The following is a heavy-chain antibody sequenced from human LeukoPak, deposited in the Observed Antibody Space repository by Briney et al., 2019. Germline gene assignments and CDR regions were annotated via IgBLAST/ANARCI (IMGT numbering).Heavy chain of an antibody. CDR2: MNPNSGNT. CDR3: ARPSPVVGGDAFDI. J-gene: IGHJ3*02. V-gene: IGHV1-8*01. Sequence: ASVKASCKASGYTFTSYDINWVRQATGQGLEWMGWMNPNSGNTGYAQKFQGRVTMTRNTPISTAYMELSSLRSEDTAVYYCARPSPVVGGDAFDIWGRGTMVTVSS. D-gene: IGHD1-26*01. CDR1: GYTFTSYD.